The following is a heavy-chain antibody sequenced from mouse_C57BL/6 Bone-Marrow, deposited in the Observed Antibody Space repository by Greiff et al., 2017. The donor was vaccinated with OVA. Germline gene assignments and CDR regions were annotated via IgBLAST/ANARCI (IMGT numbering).Heavy chain of an antibody. CDR3: ARYGPDLLLRPWYFDV. CDR2: INPSNGGT. D-gene: IGHD1-1*01. J-gene: IGHJ1*03. Sequence: QVQLQQPGAELVKPGASVKLSCKSSGYTFTSYWMHWVKQRPGQGLEWIGNINPSNGGTNYNEKFKSKATLTVDKSSSTAYMQLSSLTSEDSAVYYCARYGPDLLLRPWYFDVWGTGTTVTVSS. V-gene: IGHV1-53*01. CDR1: GYTFTSYW.